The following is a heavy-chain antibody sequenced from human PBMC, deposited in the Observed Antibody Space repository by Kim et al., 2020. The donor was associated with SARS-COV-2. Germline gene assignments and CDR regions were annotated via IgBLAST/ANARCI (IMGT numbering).Heavy chain of an antibody. V-gene: IGHV3-23*01. J-gene: IGHJ6*02. D-gene: IGHD2-2*01. CDR2: ISGSGGST. CDR1: GFTFSSYA. CDR3: AHSSDGGQLLSYYYYYYGMDV. Sequence: GGSLRLSCAASGFTFSSYAMSWVRQAPGKGLEWVSAISGSGGSTYYADSVKGRFTISRDNSKNTLYLQMNSLRAEDTAVYYCAHSSDGGQLLSYYYYYYGMDVWGQGTTVTVSS.